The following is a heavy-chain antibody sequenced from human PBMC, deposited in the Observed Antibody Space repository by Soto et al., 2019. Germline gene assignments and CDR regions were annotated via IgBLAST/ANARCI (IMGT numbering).Heavy chain of an antibody. CDR3: ARSDGRY. J-gene: IGHJ4*02. Sequence: QVQLQESGPGLVKPSETLSLPCTVSGGSISSYYWSWIRQPPGKGLEWIGYIYYSGSTNYNPSLKGRVTISVDTSKNRVARKLSSVTAADTAVYYCARSDGRYWGQGALVTVSS. CDR1: GGSISSYY. CDR2: IYYSGST. V-gene: IGHV4-59*01.